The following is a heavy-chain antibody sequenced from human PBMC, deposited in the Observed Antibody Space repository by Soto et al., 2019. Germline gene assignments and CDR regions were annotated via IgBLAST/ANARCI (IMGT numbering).Heavy chain of an antibody. V-gene: IGHV4-31*02. Sequence: TSETLSLNWTVSGGSISSGGYYWSWIRQHPGKGLEWIGYIYYSGSTYYNPSLKSRVTISVDTSKNQFSLKLSSVTAADTAVYYCARDLMGTRANWFDPWGQGTLVTVSS. CDR2: IYYSGST. J-gene: IGHJ5*02. CDR3: ARDLMGTRANWFDP. CDR1: GGSISSGGYY.